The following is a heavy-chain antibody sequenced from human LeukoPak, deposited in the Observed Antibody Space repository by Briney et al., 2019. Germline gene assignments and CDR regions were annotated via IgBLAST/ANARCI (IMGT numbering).Heavy chain of an antibody. CDR1: GFTFSSYA. CDR2: AHHDGTK. J-gene: IGHJ5*02. CDR3: AKDTNAFTCDP. Sequence: GGSLRLSCAASGFTFSSYAMYWVRQAPGEGLEWVALAHHDGTKYYSHSVQGRFTVSRDKSKNTAYLQMSSLRAEDTAVYYCAKDTNAFTCDPWGQGTLVTVSS. V-gene: IGHV3-30*02. D-gene: IGHD2-2*01.